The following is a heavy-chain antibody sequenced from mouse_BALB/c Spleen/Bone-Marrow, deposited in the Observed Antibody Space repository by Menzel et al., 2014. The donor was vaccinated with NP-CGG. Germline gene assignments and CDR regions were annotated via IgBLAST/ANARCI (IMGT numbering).Heavy chain of an antibody. V-gene: IGHV3-1*02. CDR1: GYSITSGYS. Sequence: EVKLMESGPDLVKPSQSLSLTCTVTGYSITSGYSWRWIRQFPGNKLEWMGYIHYSGSTNYNPSLKSRISITRDTSKNQFFLQLNSVTTEDTATYYCARGGEYGSSSFDYWGQGTTLTVSS. D-gene: IGHD1-1*01. CDR2: IHYSGST. J-gene: IGHJ2*01. CDR3: ARGGEYGSSSFDY.